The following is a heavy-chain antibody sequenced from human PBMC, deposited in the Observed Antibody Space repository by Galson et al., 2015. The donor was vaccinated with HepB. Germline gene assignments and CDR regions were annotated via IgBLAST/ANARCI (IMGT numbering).Heavy chain of an antibody. J-gene: IGHJ6*03. CDR1: GYTFTSYG. D-gene: IGHD2-2*01. CDR3: ARGGEYDVVVPAAISPTEYYYYYMDV. CDR2: ISAYNGNT. Sequence: SVKVSCKASGYTFTSYGISWVRQAPGQGLEWMGWISAYNGNTNYAQKLQGRVTMTTDTSTSTAYMELRSLRSDDTAVYYCARGGEYDVVVPAAISPTEYYYYYMDVWGKGTTVTVSS. V-gene: IGHV1-18*01.